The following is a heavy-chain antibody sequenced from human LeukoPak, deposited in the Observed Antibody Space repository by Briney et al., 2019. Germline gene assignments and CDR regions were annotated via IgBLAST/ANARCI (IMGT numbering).Heavy chain of an antibody. CDR3: AGVNPTTSYYDFWSGYYEIDY. CDR2: INPNSGGT. CDR1: GYTFTGYY. Sequence: ASVKVSCKASGYTFTGYYMHWVRQAPGQGLEWMGWINPNSGGTNYAQKFQGRVTMTRDTSISTAYMELSRLRSDDTAVYYCAGVNPTTSYYDFWSGYYEIDYWGQGTLVTVSS. D-gene: IGHD3-3*01. J-gene: IGHJ4*02. V-gene: IGHV1-2*02.